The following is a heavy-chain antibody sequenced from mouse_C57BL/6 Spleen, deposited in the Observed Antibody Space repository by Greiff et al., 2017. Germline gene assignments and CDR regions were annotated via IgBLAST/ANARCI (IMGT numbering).Heavy chain of an antibody. CDR2: IWSGGST. J-gene: IGHJ3*01. CDR3: ARKDYYGNYWFAY. CDR1: GFSLTSYG. V-gene: IGHV2-2*01. D-gene: IGHD2-1*01. Sequence: VQLQESGPGLVQPSQSLSITCTVSGFSLTSYGVHWVRQSPGKGLEWLGVIWSGGSTDYNAAFISRLSISKDNSKSQVFFQMNSLQADDTAIYYCARKDYYGNYWFAYWGQGTLVTVSA.